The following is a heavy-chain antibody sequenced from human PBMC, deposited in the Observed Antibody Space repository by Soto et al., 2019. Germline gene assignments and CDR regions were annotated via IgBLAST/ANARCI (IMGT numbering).Heavy chain of an antibody. D-gene: IGHD6-6*01. CDR2: ISAYNGNT. CDR3: ARDRDSSSSKYYYYYGMDV. V-gene: IGHV1-18*01. CDR1: GYTFTSYG. J-gene: IGHJ6*02. Sequence: ASVKVSCKASGYTFTSYGISWVRQAPGQGLEWVGWISAYNGNTNYAQKLQGRVTMTTDTSTSTAYMELRSLRSDDTAVYYCARDRDSSSSKYYYYYGMDVWGQGALVTVSS.